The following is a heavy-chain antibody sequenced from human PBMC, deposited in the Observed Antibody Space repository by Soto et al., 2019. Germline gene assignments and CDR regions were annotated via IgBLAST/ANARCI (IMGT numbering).Heavy chain of an antibody. D-gene: IGHD6-13*01. CDR1: GYTFTSYA. CDR3: ARAGYSSSWYDWFDP. Sequence: ASVKVSCKASGYTFTSYAMHWVRQAPGQRLEWMGWINAGNGNTKYSQKFQGRVTITRDTSASTAYMELGSLRSEDSAVYYCARAGYSSSWYDWFDPWGQGTLVTVSS. J-gene: IGHJ5*02. V-gene: IGHV1-3*01. CDR2: INAGNGNT.